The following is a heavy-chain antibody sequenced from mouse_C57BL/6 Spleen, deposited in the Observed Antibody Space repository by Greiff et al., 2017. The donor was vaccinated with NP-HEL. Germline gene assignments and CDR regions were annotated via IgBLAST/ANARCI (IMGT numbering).Heavy chain of an antibody. Sequence: QVQLQQPGAELVKPGASVKLSCKASGYTFTSYWMQWVKQRPGQGLEWIGEIDPSDSYTNYNQKFKGKATLTVDTSSSTADMQLSSLTSEDSAVYYCARGLTEGDYWGQGTTLTVSS. CDR1: GYTFTSYW. CDR2: IDPSDSYT. J-gene: IGHJ2*01. D-gene: IGHD4-1*01. CDR3: ARGLTEGDY. V-gene: IGHV1-50*01.